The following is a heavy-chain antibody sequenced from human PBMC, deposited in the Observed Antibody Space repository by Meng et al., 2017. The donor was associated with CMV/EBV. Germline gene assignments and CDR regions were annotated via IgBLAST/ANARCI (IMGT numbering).Heavy chain of an antibody. CDR3: AKGATKYDFWSGPFQH. CDR1: GFTFSSYG. CDR2: IRYDGSNK. V-gene: IGHV3-30*02. J-gene: IGHJ1*01. D-gene: IGHD3-3*01. Sequence: GESLKISCAASGFTFSSYGMHWVRQAPGKGLEWVAFIRYDGSNKYYADSVKGRFTISRDNSKNTLYLQMNSPRAEDTAVYYCAKGATKYDFWSGPFQHWGQGTLVTVSS.